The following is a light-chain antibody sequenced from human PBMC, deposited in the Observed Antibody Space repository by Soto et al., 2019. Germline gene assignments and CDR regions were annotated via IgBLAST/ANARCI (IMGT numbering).Light chain of an antibody. Sequence: QSVLTQPASVSGSPGQSITISCTGTSSDVGSYNLVSWYQQHPGKAPKLMIYEGSKRPSGVSNRFSGSKSGNTASLTISGLQAEDEADYYCCSYAGSSTDVFGTGTEVTVL. J-gene: IGLJ1*01. CDR1: SSDVGSYNL. V-gene: IGLV2-23*01. CDR2: EGS. CDR3: CSYAGSSTDV.